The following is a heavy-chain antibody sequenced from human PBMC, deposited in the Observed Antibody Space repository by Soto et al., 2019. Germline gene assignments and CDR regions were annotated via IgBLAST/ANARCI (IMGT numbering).Heavy chain of an antibody. V-gene: IGHV4-34*01. CDR2: INHSGST. CDR3: ARARSNDSSGYYFDP. J-gene: IGHJ5*02. CDR1: GGSFSGYY. D-gene: IGHD3-22*01. Sequence: SETLSLTCAVYGGSFSGYYWSWIRQPPGKGLEWIGEINHSGSTNYNPSLKSRVTISVDTSKNQFSLKLSSVTAADTAVYYCARARSNDSSGYYFDPWGQGTLVTVSS.